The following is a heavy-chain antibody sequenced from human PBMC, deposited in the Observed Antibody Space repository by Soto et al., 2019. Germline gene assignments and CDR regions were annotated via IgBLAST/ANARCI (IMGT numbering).Heavy chain of an antibody. CDR3: ASRRSVYYDSSGYYFDY. CDR2: IIPIFGTA. D-gene: IGHD3-22*01. V-gene: IGHV1-69*06. CDR1: GGTFSSYS. Sequence: SVKVSCKASGGTFSSYSISWVRQAPGQGLECMGGIIPIFGTANYAQKFQGRVTITADKSTSTAYMELSSLRSEDTAVYYCASRRSVYYDSSGYYFDYWGQGTLVTVSS. J-gene: IGHJ4*02.